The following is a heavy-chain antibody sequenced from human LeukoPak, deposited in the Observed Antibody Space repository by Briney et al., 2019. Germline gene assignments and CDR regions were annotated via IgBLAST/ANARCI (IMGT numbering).Heavy chain of an antibody. CDR3: ASDRVFYGLDV. CDR2: IKSDGSET. CDR1: GFTFDDYA. J-gene: IGHJ6*02. V-gene: IGHV3-74*01. Sequence: SGGSLRLSCAASGFTFDDYAMHWVRQAPGKGLMWVSRIKSDGSETSYADSVKGRFTISRDNARNTLYLQMNSLRPEDTAIYYCASDRVFYGLDVWGQGTTVTVSS.